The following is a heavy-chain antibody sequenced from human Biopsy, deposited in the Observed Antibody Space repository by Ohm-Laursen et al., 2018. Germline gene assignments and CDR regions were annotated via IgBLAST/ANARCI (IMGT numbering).Heavy chain of an antibody. V-gene: IGHV1-46*01. CDR2: INPTGGTT. D-gene: IGHD3-9*01. CDR1: GYSFTKYY. Sequence: ASVKVSCKASGYSFTKYYINWVRQAPGQGLEWMGIINPTGGTTSYAEKFQGRVTLTRDTSTGTVYMELNSLIYEDTALYYCARDETGSSVFGPYYYGMDVWGQGTTVTVSS. J-gene: IGHJ6*02. CDR3: ARDETGSSVFGPYYYGMDV.